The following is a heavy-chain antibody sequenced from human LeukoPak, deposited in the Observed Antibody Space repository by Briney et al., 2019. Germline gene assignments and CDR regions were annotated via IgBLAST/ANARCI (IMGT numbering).Heavy chain of an antibody. D-gene: IGHD6-13*01. CDR2: ISSSGSTI. Sequence: PGGSLRLSCAASGFTFSSYEMNWVRQAPGKGLEWVSYISSSGSTIYYADSVKGRFTISRDNAKNSLYLQMNSLRAEDTAVYYCARESSSSWYEYFDYWGQGTLVTVSS. CDR3: ARESSSSWYEYFDY. CDR1: GFTFSSYE. J-gene: IGHJ4*02. V-gene: IGHV3-48*03.